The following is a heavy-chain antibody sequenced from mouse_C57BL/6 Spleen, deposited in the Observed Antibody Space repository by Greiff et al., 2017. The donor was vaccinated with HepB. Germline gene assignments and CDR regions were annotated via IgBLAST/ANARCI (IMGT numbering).Heavy chain of an antibody. CDR2: ISNGGGST. CDR3: ARHAFAY. J-gene: IGHJ3*01. V-gene: IGHV5-12*01. CDR1: GFTFSDYY. Sequence: EVKLVESGGGLVQPGGSLKLSCAASGFTFSDYYMYWVRQTPEKRLEWVAYISNGGGSTYYPDTVKGRFTNSRDNAKNTLYLQMSRLKSEDTAMYSCARHAFAYWGQGTLVTVSA.